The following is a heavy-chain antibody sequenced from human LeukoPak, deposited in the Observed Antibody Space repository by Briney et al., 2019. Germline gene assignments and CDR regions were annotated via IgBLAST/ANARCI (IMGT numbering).Heavy chain of an antibody. D-gene: IGHD6-13*01. CDR3: ARGIYSSSWNDY. CDR1: GGSISSGGYY. J-gene: IGHJ4*02. Sequence: SETLSLTCTVSGGSISSGGYYWSWIRQHPGKGLEWIGYIYYSGSTYYNPSLKSRVTISVDTSKNQFSLKLSSVTAADTAVYYCARGIYSSSWNDYWGQGTLVTVSS. CDR2: IYYSGST. V-gene: IGHV4-31*03.